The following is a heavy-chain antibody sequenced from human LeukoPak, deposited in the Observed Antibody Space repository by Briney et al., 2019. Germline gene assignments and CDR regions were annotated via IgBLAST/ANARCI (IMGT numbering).Heavy chain of an antibody. CDR1: GFTFSSYS. D-gene: IGHD3-3*01. J-gene: IGHJ5*02. V-gene: IGHV3-48*01. Sequence: GGSLRLSCAASGFTFSSYSMNWVRQAPGKGLEWVSYISSSSSTIYYADSVKGRFTISRDNAKNSLYLQMNSLRAEDTAVYYCAREYYDFWSGHRGAGAPRFDPWGQGTLVTVSS. CDR2: ISSSSSTI. CDR3: AREYYDFWSGHRGAGAPRFDP.